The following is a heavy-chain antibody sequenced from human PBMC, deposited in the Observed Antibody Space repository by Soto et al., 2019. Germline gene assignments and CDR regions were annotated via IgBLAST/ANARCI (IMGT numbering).Heavy chain of an antibody. CDR2: IIPMFDTP. CDR3: ARSGGLDRDFNY. Sequence: QVQLVQSGAEVKKPGSSVKVSCKASGGTFSSDSFSWVRQAPGQGLEWMGGIIPMFDTPIYAQKFQDRVTITEDESTSTAYMQLISLRSGDTAVYYCARSGGLDRDFNYWGQGSLVTVSS. CDR1: GGTFSSDS. J-gene: IGHJ4*02. V-gene: IGHV1-69*12. D-gene: IGHD2-15*01.